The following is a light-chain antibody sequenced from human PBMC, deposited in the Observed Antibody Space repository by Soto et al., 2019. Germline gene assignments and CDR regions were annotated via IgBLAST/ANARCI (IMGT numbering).Light chain of an antibody. CDR2: AAS. Sequence: DIQMTQSPSSLAASVGDKVTITCRASQNNGTYLKWYQQKQGKAPKLVIHAASTLESGGQSRFRGSGSRTDFTIPICTLQSEDFGTFYCHQSTDIPYTVGQGT. CDR1: QNNGTY. V-gene: IGKV1-39*01. J-gene: IGKJ2*01. CDR3: HQSTDIPYT.